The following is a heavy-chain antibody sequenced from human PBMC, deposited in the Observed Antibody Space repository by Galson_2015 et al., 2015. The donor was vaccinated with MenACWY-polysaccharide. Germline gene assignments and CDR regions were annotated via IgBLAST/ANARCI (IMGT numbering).Heavy chain of an antibody. Sequence: SLRLSCAASGFTFTSYAMSWVRQAPGKGLEWVSAIRSSGTNTYYADSVKGRFTISRDNSKNTLYLQMNSLRAEDTAVYYCAKDSTEIWSVDGRFDLPCQGPLAAVAS. CDR1: GFTFTSYA. CDR2: IRSSGTNT. D-gene: IGHD3-3*01. V-gene: IGHV3-23*01. CDR3: AKDSTEIWSVDGRFDL. J-gene: IGHJ5*02.